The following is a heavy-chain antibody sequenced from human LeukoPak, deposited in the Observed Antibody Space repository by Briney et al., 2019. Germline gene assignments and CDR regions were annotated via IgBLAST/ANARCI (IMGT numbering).Heavy chain of an antibody. D-gene: IGHD5-18*01. Sequence: ASVKVSCKASGYTFTGYYMRWVRQAPGQGLEWMGWINPNSGGTNYAQKFQGRVTMTRDTSISTAYMELSRLRSDDTAVYYCARGPTWIQLWYSVGYWGQGTLVTVSS. J-gene: IGHJ4*02. CDR3: ARGPTWIQLWYSVGY. V-gene: IGHV1-2*02. CDR2: INPNSGGT. CDR1: GYTFTGYY.